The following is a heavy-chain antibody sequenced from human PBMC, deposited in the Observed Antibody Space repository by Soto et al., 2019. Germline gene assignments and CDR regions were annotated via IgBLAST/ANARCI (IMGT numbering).Heavy chain of an antibody. J-gene: IGHJ6*02. Sequence: SETLSLTCAVYGGSFSGYYWSWIRQPPGKGLEWIGEIYHSGSTNYNPSLKSRVTISVDTSKNQFSLNLSSVTAADTAVYYCARDETYYYDSSGSGGYYSMDVWGQGTTVTVSS. V-gene: IGHV4-34*01. CDR3: ARDETYYYDSSGSGGYYSMDV. CDR1: GGSFSGYY. D-gene: IGHD3-22*01. CDR2: IYHSGST.